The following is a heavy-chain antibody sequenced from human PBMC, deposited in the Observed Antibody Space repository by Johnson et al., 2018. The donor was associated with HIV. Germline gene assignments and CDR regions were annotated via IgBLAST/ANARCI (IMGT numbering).Heavy chain of an antibody. CDR2: IYNDGSRT. CDR1: GFAFRTYW. V-gene: IGHV3-74*02. CDR3: ARLPGGYSRDGFNV. J-gene: IGHJ3*01. Sequence: VQLVESGGGVVQPEMSLRLACAASGFAFRTYWMVWVRQVPGKRPVWVARIYNDGSRTTYADSVRGRFTISRDNAKYTVDLQRNSLRVEDTAVYYGARLPGGYSRDGFNVWGQGTLVTVAS. D-gene: IGHD5-18*01.